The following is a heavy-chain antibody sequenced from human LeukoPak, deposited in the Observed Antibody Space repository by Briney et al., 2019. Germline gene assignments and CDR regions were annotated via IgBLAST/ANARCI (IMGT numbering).Heavy chain of an antibody. CDR2: ITGSGGST. D-gene: IGHD2-15*01. CDR3: ASRYCSGGSCYNRYYFDY. V-gene: IGHV3-23*01. J-gene: IGHJ4*02. Sequence: GGPLRLPCAASGFTFTNYAMSWVRQAPGKGLEWVSAITGSGGSTYYADSVKGRFTISRDNSKNTLYLQMNSLRAEDTAIYYCASRYCSGGSCYNRYYFDYWGQGTLVTVSS. CDR1: GFTFTNYA.